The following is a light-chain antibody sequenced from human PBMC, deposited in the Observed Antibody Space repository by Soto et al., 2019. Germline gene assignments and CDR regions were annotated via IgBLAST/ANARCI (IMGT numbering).Light chain of an antibody. J-gene: IGKJ1*01. V-gene: IGKV1-5*01. CDR3: QHYNSDPWT. CDR2: DAS. CDR1: QTIRRW. Sequence: DIEMTQSPSTLSASVGDRVTITCRASQTIRRWLAWYQQRPWKAPKVLIYDASTLESGVPARFSGSGSETEFTLTISSLQPEDSATYHCQHYNSDPWTFGQGTKVEIK.